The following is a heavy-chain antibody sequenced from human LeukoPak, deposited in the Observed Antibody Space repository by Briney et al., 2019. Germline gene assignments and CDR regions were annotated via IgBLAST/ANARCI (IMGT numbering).Heavy chain of an antibody. V-gene: IGHV4-59*01. CDR2: IYYSGST. CDR1: GGSISSYY. CDR3: ARVRPSLLIYYYMDV. D-gene: IGHD1-26*01. Sequence: SETLSLTCTVSGGSISSYYWSWIRQPPGKGLEWIGYIYYSGSTNYNPSLKSRVTISVDTSKNQFSLKLSTVTAADTAVYYCARVRPSLLIYYYMDVWGKGTTVIASS. J-gene: IGHJ6*03.